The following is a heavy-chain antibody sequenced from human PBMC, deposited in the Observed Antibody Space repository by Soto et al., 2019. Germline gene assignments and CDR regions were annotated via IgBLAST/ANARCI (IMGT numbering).Heavy chain of an antibody. CDR2: INHSGST. V-gene: IGHV4-34*01. CDR3: ARGRGGTVVTAIQRRRDYYGMDV. J-gene: IGHJ6*02. Sequence: QVQLQQWGAGLLKPSETLSLTCAVYGGSFSGYYWSWIRQPPGKGLEWIGEINHSGSTNYNPSLKGRVTISVDPSKNQFSLKLSSVTAADTAVYYCARGRGGTVVTAIQRRRDYYGMDVWGQGTTVTVSS. CDR1: GGSFSGYY. D-gene: IGHD2-21*02.